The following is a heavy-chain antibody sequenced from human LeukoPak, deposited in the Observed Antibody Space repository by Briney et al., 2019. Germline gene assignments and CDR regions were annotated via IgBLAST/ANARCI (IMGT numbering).Heavy chain of an antibody. CDR3: TRDRFSGYGYFDY. D-gene: IGHD5-12*01. CDR1: GFTFGDYA. CDR2: IRSKAYGGTT. Sequence: GGSLRLSCTASGFTFGDYAMSWFRQAPGKGLERVGFIRSKAYGGTTEYAASVKGRFTISRDDSKSIAYLQMNSLKTEDTAVYYCTRDRFSGYGYFDYWGQGTLVTVSS. V-gene: IGHV3-49*03. J-gene: IGHJ4*02.